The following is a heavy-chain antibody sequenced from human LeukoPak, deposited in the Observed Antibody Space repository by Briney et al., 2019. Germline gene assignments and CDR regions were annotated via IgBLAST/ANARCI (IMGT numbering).Heavy chain of an antibody. J-gene: IGHJ4*02. Sequence: GGSLRLSCAASGFTFSSYGMHWVRQAPGKGLEWVAVISYDGSNKYYTDSVKGRFTISRDNSKNTLYLQMNSLRAEDTAVYYCAVAYSSSGYYPVDYWGQGTLVTVSS. CDR2: ISYDGSNK. CDR1: GFTFSSYG. D-gene: IGHD3-22*01. V-gene: IGHV3-30*03. CDR3: AVAYSSSGYYPVDY.